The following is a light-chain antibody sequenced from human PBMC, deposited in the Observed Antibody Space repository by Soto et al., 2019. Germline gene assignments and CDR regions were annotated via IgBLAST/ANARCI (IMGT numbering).Light chain of an antibody. CDR1: SSDVGAYNY. J-gene: IGLJ1*01. CDR3: RSYTTSSTYV. V-gene: IGLV2-14*03. CDR2: DVS. Sequence: QSALTQAASVSGSPGQSITISCTGSSSDVGAYNYVSWYQHHPGKAPKLMIYDVSNRPSGISNRFSGSKSGNTASLTISWLQAEDEADYYCRSYTTSSTYVFGTGTKLTVL.